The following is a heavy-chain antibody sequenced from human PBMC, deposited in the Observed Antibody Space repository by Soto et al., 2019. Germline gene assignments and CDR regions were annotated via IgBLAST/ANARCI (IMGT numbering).Heavy chain of an antibody. CDR3: ARDGQQQAPYALDV. D-gene: IGHD6-13*01. Sequence: QVQLVESGGGVIQPGRALRLSCAASGFTFNHNAMHWVRQSAGKGLEWVAQIWYDGSEKYYTDSVKGRFTISRDNFKSTVFLQMDSLRVEDTAVYYCARDGQQQAPYALDVWGQGTTVIVSS. J-gene: IGHJ6*02. V-gene: IGHV3-33*01. CDR1: GFTFNHNA. CDR2: IWYDGSEK.